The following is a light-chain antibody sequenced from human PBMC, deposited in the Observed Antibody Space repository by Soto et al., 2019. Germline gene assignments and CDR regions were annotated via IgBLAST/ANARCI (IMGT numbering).Light chain of an antibody. CDR1: QGIRND. Sequence: AIQITQSPSSLSASVGDGVTITCRASQGIRNDLGWYQQKPGKAPKFLIYGASSLQSGVPSRFSGSGSGTDFTLTIHSLQPEDFATYYCLQDYNYPYTFGQGTKVDIK. CDR3: LQDYNYPYT. CDR2: GAS. V-gene: IGKV1-6*01. J-gene: IGKJ2*01.